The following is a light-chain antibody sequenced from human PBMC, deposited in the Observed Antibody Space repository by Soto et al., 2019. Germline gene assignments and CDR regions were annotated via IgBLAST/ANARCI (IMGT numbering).Light chain of an antibody. Sequence: QSALTQPRSLSGSPGQSVTISCTGTNNDVGDYNYVSWYQQHPGKAPKLMIYDVGQRPSGVPDRFSGSKSGNTASLTISGLQAEDEADYYCCSYAGDFSYVFGSGTKLTVL. CDR3: CSYAGDFSYV. J-gene: IGLJ1*01. CDR1: NNDVGDYNY. CDR2: DVG. V-gene: IGLV2-11*01.